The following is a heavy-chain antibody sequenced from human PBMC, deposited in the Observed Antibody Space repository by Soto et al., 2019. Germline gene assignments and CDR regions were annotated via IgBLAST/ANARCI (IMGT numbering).Heavy chain of an antibody. J-gene: IGHJ4*02. CDR1: GGSFSGYY. D-gene: IGHD1-1*01. Sequence: SETLSLTCAVYGGSFSGYYWSWIRQPPGKGLEWIGEINHSGSTNYNPSLKSRVTISVDTSKNQFSLNLSSVTASYTVVYFCARGQMGGNSYYFDYWGQGTLVTVSS. CDR3: ARGQMGGNSYYFDY. CDR2: INHSGST. V-gene: IGHV4-34*01.